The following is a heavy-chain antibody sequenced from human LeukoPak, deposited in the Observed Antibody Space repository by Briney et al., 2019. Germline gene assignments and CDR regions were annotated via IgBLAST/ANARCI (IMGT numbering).Heavy chain of an antibody. CDR2: IYTSGST. J-gene: IGHJ3*02. Sequence: SETLSLTCTVSGGSISSYYWSWIRQPAGKGLEWIGRIYTSGSTNYNPSLKSRVTMSVDTSKNQFSLKLSSVTAADTAVYYCARERRIAAAADLDAFDIWGQGTMVTVSS. CDR3: ARERRIAAAADLDAFDI. V-gene: IGHV4-4*07. D-gene: IGHD6-13*01. CDR1: GGSISSYY.